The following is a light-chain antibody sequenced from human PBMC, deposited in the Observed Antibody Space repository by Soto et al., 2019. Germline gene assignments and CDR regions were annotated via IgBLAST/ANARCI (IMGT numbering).Light chain of an antibody. CDR2: TAG. V-gene: IGLV1-44*01. J-gene: IGLJ1*01. CDR3: SAWDNSLNGYV. CDR1: SSNIGSNT. Sequence: QSVLTQPLSASASPGQRVTISCSGGSSNIGSNTVAWYQHLPGTAPPRLIFTAGQRPSGVPGRFSGSKSGTSASLAISGLPSEDEGDSDCSAWDNSLNGYVFGHGTKVTVL.